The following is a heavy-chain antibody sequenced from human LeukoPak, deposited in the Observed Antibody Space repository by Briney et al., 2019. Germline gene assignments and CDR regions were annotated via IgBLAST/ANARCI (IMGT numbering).Heavy chain of an antibody. CDR1: GFTFSSYG. J-gene: IGHJ4*02. Sequence: TGGSLRLSCAASGFTFSSYGMHWVRQAPGKGLEWVAVIWYDGSNKYYADSVKGRFTISRDNSKNTLYLQMNSLRAEDTAVYYCAREKPETSYSSGWPRPFDYWGQGTLVTVSS. D-gene: IGHD6-19*01. CDR3: AREKPETSYSSGWPRPFDY. CDR2: IWYDGSNK. V-gene: IGHV3-33*01.